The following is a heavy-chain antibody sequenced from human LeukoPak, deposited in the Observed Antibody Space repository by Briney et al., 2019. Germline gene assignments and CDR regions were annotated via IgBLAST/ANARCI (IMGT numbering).Heavy chain of an antibody. Sequence: GGSLRLSCAASGFTFDDYAMHWVRQAPGKGLEWVSGISWNSGSIGYADSVKGRFTISRDNAKNSLYLQMNSLRAEDTAVYYCAGVQPFDYWGQGTLVTVSS. CDR3: AGVQPFDY. J-gene: IGHJ4*02. V-gene: IGHV3-9*01. CDR1: GFTFDDYA. CDR2: ISWNSGSI. D-gene: IGHD6-13*01.